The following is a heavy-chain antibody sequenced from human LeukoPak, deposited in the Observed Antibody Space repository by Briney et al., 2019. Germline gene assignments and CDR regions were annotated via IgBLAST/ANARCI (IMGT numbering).Heavy chain of an antibody. J-gene: IGHJ5*02. Sequence: GASVKVSCKASGYTFTGYYMHWVRQAPGQGLEWMGWINPNSGGTNYAQKFQGRVTMTRDTSISTDYMELSSLRYEDTAVYYCARDVSSTSSWWFDPWGQGTLVIVSS. CDR2: INPNSGGT. D-gene: IGHD2-2*01. CDR1: GYTFTGYY. CDR3: ARDVSSTSSWWFDP. V-gene: IGHV1-2*02.